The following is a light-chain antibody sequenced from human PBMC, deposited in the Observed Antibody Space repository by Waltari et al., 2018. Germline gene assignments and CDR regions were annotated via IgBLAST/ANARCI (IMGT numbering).Light chain of an antibody. Sequence: ETVLTQSPVTLSVSPGEVATLSCRASQTVTSNLAWYQHHPGQAPRLLISGASTRDAGIPDRFSASGSGTEFTLTISNLQSEDFALYLCHQYNNWPGTFGQGTTVEIK. CDR2: GAS. CDR3: HQYNNWPGT. CDR1: QTVTSN. V-gene: IGKV3-15*01. J-gene: IGKJ1*01.